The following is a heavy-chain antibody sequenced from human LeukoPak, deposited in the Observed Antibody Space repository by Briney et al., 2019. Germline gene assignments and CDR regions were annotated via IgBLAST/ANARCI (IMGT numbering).Heavy chain of an antibody. Sequence: ASVKVSCKASGYTFTGYYMHWVRQAPGQGLEWMGWINPNSGGTNYAQKFQGRVTMTRDTSISTAYMELSRLRSDDTAVHYCARVLTIFGVEFDYWGQGTLVTVSS. CDR3: ARVLTIFGVEFDY. J-gene: IGHJ4*02. V-gene: IGHV1-2*02. D-gene: IGHD3-3*01. CDR2: INPNSGGT. CDR1: GYTFTGYY.